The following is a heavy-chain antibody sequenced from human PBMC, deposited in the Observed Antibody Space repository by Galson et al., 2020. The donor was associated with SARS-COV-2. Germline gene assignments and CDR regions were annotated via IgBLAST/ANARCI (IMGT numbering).Heavy chain of an antibody. CDR2: VHYRGTT. Sequence: SETLSLTCNVPGESITNYYWNWIRQSPGKGLDWLAYVHYRGTTTYNPSVKSRLTISVDTSKNQIYLRLNSVTAADTAVYYCAGGNYEIMYGYYKRYYFDYWGQGALVTVSS. V-gene: IGHV4-59*03. CDR1: GESITNYY. J-gene: IGHJ4*02. D-gene: IGHD3-9*01. CDR3: AGGNYEIMYGYYKRYYFDY.